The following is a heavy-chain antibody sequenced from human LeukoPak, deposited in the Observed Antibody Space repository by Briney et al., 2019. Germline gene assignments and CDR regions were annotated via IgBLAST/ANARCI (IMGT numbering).Heavy chain of an antibody. V-gene: IGHV4-34*01. Sequence: SETLSLTCAVYGGSFSGYYWSWIRQPPGKGLEWIGEINHSGSTNYNPSLKSRVTISVDTSKNQFSLKLSSVTAADTAVYYCARGARSSSSWRLGNWFDPWGQGALVTVSS. J-gene: IGHJ5*02. CDR3: ARGARSSSSWRLGNWFDP. D-gene: IGHD6-13*01. CDR1: GGSFSGYY. CDR2: INHSGST.